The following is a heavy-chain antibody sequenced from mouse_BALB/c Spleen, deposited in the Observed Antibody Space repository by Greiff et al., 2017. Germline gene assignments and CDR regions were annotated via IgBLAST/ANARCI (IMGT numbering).Heavy chain of an antibody. CDR1: GYTFTSYW. CDR3: ARSFYYGNYVGYFDV. D-gene: IGHD2-1*01. CDR2: IYPGDGDT. Sequence: QVQLKQSGAELARPGASVKLSCKASGYTFTSYWMQWVKQRPGQGLEWIGAIYPGDGDTRYTQKFKGKATLTADKSSSTAYMQLSSLASEDSAVYYCARSFYYGNYVGYFDVWGAGTTVTVSS. J-gene: IGHJ1*01. V-gene: IGHV1-87*01.